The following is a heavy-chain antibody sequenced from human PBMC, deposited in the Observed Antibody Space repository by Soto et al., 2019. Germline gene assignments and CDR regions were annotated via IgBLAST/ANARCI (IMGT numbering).Heavy chain of an antibody. V-gene: IGHV4-39*01. CDR1: GGSISSSSYY. J-gene: IGHJ6*02. D-gene: IGHD3-10*01. CDR2: IYYGATK. CDR3: ASDTAMYYCAGGGVRGVITRTRDYYGMDV. Sequence: SETLSLTCTVSGGSISSSSYYWGWIRQPPGKGLEWIGTIYYGATKHYNSSLEGRVAISADTPDNQLSLRLSISTAYLQWSSLKASDTAMYYCAGGGVRGVITRTRDYYGMDVWGQGTTVTVSS.